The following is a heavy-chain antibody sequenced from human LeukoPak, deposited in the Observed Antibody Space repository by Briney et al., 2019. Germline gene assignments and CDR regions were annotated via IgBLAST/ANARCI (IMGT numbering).Heavy chain of an antibody. V-gene: IGHV4-59*01. CDR1: GGSTSSYY. Sequence: SETLSLTCTVSGGSTSSYYWSWIRQPPGKGLEWIGYIYSSGSTNYNPSLKSRVTMSVDTSKNQFSLKVSSVTAADTAVYYCARVFDSGSQAYFYYMDVWGKGTTVTISS. CDR2: IYSSGST. CDR3: ARVFDSGSQAYFYYMDV. D-gene: IGHD3-10*01. J-gene: IGHJ6*03.